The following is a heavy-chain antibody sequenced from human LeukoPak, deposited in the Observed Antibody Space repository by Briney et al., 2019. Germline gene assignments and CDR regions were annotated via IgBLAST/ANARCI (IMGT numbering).Heavy chain of an antibody. D-gene: IGHD3-16*01. CDR3: ARDRTFAS. Sequence: GGSLRLSCAASGFTFSSYWMTWVRQAPGRGLEGGASIKQDGSEKYYVDSVKGRFTISRDNAKNSLYLQMNSLRAEDTAVYYCARDRTFASWGQGTLVTVSS. J-gene: IGHJ4*02. CDR1: GFTFSSYW. CDR2: IKQDGSEK. V-gene: IGHV3-7*01.